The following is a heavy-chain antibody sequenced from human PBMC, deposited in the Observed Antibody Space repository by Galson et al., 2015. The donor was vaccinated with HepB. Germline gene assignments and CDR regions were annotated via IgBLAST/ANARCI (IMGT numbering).Heavy chain of an antibody. V-gene: IGHV3-23*01. J-gene: IGHJ4*02. CDR1: GLTFSSYA. D-gene: IGHD4-17*01. CDR2: ISGSGGST. Sequence: SLRLSCAASGLTFSSYAMSWVRQAPGKGLEWVSSISGSGGSTFYADSVKGRFTISRDNSKNTLYLQMNSLRAEDTAVYYCAKFDYGDYVPLAWGQGTLVTVSS. CDR3: AKFDYGDYVPLA.